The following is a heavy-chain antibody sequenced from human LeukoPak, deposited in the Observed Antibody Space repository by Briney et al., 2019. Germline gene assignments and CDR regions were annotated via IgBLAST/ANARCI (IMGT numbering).Heavy chain of an antibody. Sequence: EASVTVSCKASGGALSSYAISWVRQAPGQGLEWMGRIIPILGIANYAQKFQGRVTITADKSTSTAYMELSSLRSEDTAVYYCARDQVLTLQYDSSGYYDYWGQGTLVTVSS. CDR1: GGALSSYA. V-gene: IGHV1-69*04. CDR2: IIPILGIA. J-gene: IGHJ4*02. D-gene: IGHD3-22*01. CDR3: ARDQVLTLQYDSSGYYDY.